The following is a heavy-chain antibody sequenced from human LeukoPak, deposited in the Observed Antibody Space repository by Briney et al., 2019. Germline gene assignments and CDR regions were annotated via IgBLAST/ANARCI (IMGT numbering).Heavy chain of an antibody. V-gene: IGHV4-38-2*02. J-gene: IGHJ4*02. CDR1: GYSISSGYY. CDR2: VYHVGTT. Sequence: SETLSLTCTVSGYSISSGYYWGWIRQPPGKGLEWIVVYHVGTTDYNPSLRSRVTISVDGSKNQMSLTLRSVAAEDTALYYCAKVLRSQLVGAVDYWGQGTLVTVSS. D-gene: IGHD1-26*01. CDR3: AKVLRSQLVGAVDY.